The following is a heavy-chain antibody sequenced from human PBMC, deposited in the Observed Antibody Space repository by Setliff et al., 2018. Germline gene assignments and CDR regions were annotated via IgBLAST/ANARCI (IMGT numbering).Heavy chain of an antibody. Sequence: PSETLSLTCSVSGDSISSSGYYWNWIRQHPGKGLEWIGQIYTSWSTNYNPSLKSRVTISVDTSKNQFSLKLSSVTAADTAVYYCARLSGFQYIDVWGKGTTVTVSS. CDR2: IYTSWST. V-gene: IGHV4-61*09. CDR3: ARLSGFQYIDV. D-gene: IGHD3-3*01. J-gene: IGHJ6*03. CDR1: GDSISSSGYY.